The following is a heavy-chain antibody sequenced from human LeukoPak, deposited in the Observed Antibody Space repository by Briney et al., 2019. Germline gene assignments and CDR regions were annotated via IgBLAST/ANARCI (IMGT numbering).Heavy chain of an antibody. CDR2: IIPIFGTA. CDR1: GGTFSSYA. CDR3: ARVGLQWELLDAFDI. Sequence: VASVKVSCKASGGTFSSYAISWVRQAPGQGLEWMGGIIPIFGTANYAQKFQGRVTITTDEYTSTAYVELSSLSSEDTAVYYCARVGLQWELLDAFDIWGQGTMVTVSS. J-gene: IGHJ3*02. D-gene: IGHD1-26*01. V-gene: IGHV1-69*05.